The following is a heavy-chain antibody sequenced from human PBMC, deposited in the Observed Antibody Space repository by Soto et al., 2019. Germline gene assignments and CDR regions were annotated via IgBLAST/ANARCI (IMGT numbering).Heavy chain of an antibody. Sequence: EVQLVESGGGLVKPGGSLRLSCAASGFTFSSYSMNWVRQAPGKGLEWVSSISSSSSYIYYADSVKGRFTISRDNAKNSLYLQMNSLRAEDTAVYYCARDVTSSTYYYSSPGGFDPWGQGTLVTVSS. CDR3: ARDVTSSTYYYSSPGGFDP. V-gene: IGHV3-21*01. CDR1: GFTFSSYS. CDR2: ISSSSSYI. D-gene: IGHD3-22*01. J-gene: IGHJ5*02.